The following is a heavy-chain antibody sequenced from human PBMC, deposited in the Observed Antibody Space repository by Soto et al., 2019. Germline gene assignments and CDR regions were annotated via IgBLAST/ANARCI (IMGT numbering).Heavy chain of an antibody. Sequence: QVQLVQSGAEVKEPGDSVRVSCEASGYTFTAYYIHWVRQAPGQGLEWMGWINTKFGDTTYAQDCKGRVSMTRDMSISTVYMELSRLTSDDTAIYYCARTMDYYYGPGSGNGHGFWGQGTTVTVFS. J-gene: IGHJ6*02. V-gene: IGHV1-2*02. CDR1: GYTFTAYY. CDR3: ARTMDYYYGPGSGNGHGF. CDR2: INTKFGDT. D-gene: IGHD3-10*01.